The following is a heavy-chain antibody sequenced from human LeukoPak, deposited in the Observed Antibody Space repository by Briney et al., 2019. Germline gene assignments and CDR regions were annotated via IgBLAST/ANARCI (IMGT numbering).Heavy chain of an antibody. Sequence: SVKVSCKASGGTFSSYAISWVRQAPGQGLEWMGGIIPIFGTANYAQKFQGRVTITTDESTSTTYMELSSLRSEATAVYYCATRSGSLNDAFDIWGQGTMVTVSS. CDR2: IIPIFGTA. CDR3: ATRSGSLNDAFDI. J-gene: IGHJ3*02. CDR1: GGTFSSYA. V-gene: IGHV1-69*05. D-gene: IGHD3-10*01.